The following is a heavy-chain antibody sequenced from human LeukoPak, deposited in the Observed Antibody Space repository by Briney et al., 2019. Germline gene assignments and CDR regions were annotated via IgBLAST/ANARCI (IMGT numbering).Heavy chain of an antibody. CDR2: IYYSGST. V-gene: IGHV4-59*12. CDR1: GGSISSSY. J-gene: IGHJ6*02. Sequence: SETLSLTCTVSGGSISSSYWSWIRQPPGKGLEWIGYIYYSGSTNYNPSLKSRVTISVDTSKNQFSLKLSSVTAADTAVYYCARVAAMVTSYYYYGMDVWGQGTTVTVSS. D-gene: IGHD5-18*01. CDR3: ARVAAMVTSYYYYGMDV.